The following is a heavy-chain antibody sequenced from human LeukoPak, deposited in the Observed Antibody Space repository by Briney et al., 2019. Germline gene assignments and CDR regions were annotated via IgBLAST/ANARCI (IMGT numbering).Heavy chain of an antibody. D-gene: IGHD3-9*01. Sequence: GESLRISRKASGYNFINYWITWVRQTPGKGLELMGRIDPRDLHPNYSPSFQGHVTIAADKSSPTAYLQWSSLKASDTAIYFCAREAPFEGYDGLGIWVKGNTVIV. J-gene: IGHJ6*04. CDR1: GYNFINYW. CDR2: IDPRDLHP. CDR3: AREAPFEGYDGLGI. V-gene: IGHV5-10-1*01.